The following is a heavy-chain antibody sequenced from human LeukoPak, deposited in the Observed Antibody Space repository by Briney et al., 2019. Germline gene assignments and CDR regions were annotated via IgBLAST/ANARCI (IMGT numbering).Heavy chain of an antibody. V-gene: IGHV1-69*06. J-gene: IGHJ4*02. Sequence: GASVKVSCKASGGTFSSYAISWVRQAPVQGLEWMGGIIPIFGTANYAQKFQGRVTITADKSTSTAYMELSSLRSEDTAVYYCARDRADIVATRRGIAVAGSSYFDYWGQGTLVTVSS. D-gene: IGHD6-19*01. CDR2: IIPIFGTA. CDR3: ARDRADIVATRRGIAVAGSSYFDY. CDR1: GGTFSSYA.